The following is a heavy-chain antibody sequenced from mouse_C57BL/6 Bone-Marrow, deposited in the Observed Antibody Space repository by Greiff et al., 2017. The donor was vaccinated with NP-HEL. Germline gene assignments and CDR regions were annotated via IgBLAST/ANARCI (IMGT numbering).Heavy chain of an antibody. CDR2: ISNGGGST. V-gene: IGHV5-12*01. J-gene: IGHJ1*03. CDR1: GFTFSDYY. CDR3: ARRYGSSSWYFDV. D-gene: IGHD1-1*01. Sequence: EVKLVESGGGLVQPGGSLKLSCAASGFTFSDYYMYWVRQTPEKRLEWVAYISNGGGSTYYPDTVKGRFTISRDNAKNTLYLQMSRLKSEDTAMYYCARRYGSSSWYFDVWGTGTTVTVSS.